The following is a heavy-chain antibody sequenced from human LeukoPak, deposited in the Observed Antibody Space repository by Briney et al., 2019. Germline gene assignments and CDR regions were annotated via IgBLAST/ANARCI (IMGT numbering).Heavy chain of an antibody. J-gene: IGHJ6*02. CDR3: AKHPRGSTEGTARPPYYYGMDV. Sequence: SETLSLTCTVSGGPISSYYWSWIRRPPGKGLEWIGYIYYRGSTNYNPSLKSRVTISVDTSKNQFSLKLSSVTAADTAVYYCAKHPRGSTEGTARPPYYYGMDVWGQGTTVTVSS. V-gene: IGHV4-59*08. D-gene: IGHD6-6*01. CDR2: IYYRGST. CDR1: GGPISSYY.